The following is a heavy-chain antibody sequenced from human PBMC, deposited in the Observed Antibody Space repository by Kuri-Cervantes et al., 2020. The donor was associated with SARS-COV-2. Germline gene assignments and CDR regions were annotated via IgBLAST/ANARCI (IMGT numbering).Heavy chain of an antibody. CDR2: INPDGSYT. V-gene: IGHV3-74*01. Sequence: GESLKISCAASGFTFSGHWIHWVRQAPGKGLVWVSRINPDGSYTNNADSVKGRFTLSRDNAKNMLFLQMNSLRAEDTAVYYCARDQRYCSGGSCYSGGVFDYWGQGTLVTVSS. CDR1: GFTFSGHW. D-gene: IGHD2-15*01. CDR3: ARDQRYCSGGSCYSGGVFDY. J-gene: IGHJ4*02.